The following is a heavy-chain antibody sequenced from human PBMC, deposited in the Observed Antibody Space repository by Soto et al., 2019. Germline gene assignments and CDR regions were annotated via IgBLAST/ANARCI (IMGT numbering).Heavy chain of an antibody. J-gene: IGHJ6*02. D-gene: IGHD3-3*01. Sequence: PGGSLRLSCAASGFTFSSYAMHWVRQAPGTGLEWVAVISYDGSNKYYADSVKGRFTISRDNSKNTLYLQMNSLRAEDTAVYYCARDRGRFLEWLFLGGVELYYGMDVWGQGTTVTVSS. V-gene: IGHV3-30-3*01. CDR3: ARDRGRFLEWLFLGGVELYYGMDV. CDR2: ISYDGSNK. CDR1: GFTFSSYA.